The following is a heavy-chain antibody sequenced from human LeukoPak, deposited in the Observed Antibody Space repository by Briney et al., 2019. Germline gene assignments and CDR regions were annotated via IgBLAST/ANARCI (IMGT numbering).Heavy chain of an antibody. CDR2: IYYSGST. D-gene: IGHD3-22*01. Sequence: SETLSLTCTVSGGSISSGSYYWGWIRQPPGKGLEWIGSIYYSGSTYYNPSLKSRVTISVDTSKNQFSLKLSSVTAADTAVYYCARADSSGYYKHAFDIWGHGTMVTVSS. J-gene: IGHJ3*02. CDR1: GGSISSGSYY. V-gene: IGHV4-39*07. CDR3: ARADSSGYYKHAFDI.